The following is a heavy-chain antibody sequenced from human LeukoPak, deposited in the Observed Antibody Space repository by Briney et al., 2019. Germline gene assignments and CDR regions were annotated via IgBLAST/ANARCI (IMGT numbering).Heavy chain of an antibody. CDR2: ISAYNGNT. J-gene: IGHJ5*02. Sequence: GASVKVSCKASGYTFTSYGISWVRQAPGQGLEWMGWISAYNGNTNYAQKLQGRVTMTTDTSTSTAYMELRSLRSDDTAVYYCARSGATVGAINWFDPWGQGTLVTVSS. CDR3: ARSGATVGAINWFDP. CDR1: GYTFTSYG. D-gene: IGHD1-26*01. V-gene: IGHV1-18*01.